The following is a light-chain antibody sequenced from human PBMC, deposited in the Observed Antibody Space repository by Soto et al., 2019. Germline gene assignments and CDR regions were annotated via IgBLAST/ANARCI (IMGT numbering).Light chain of an antibody. V-gene: IGKV3-11*01. J-gene: IGKJ1*01. CDR2: QTS. CDR3: HQRQSWPRT. CDR1: QYINTR. Sequence: ELVLTQSPATLSSFPGERATLSGRASQYINTRLAGYQHRPGQAPRPLIYQTSIRAAGIPARFSASSSGTDFTLTISDVQTEDFALYDCHQRQSWPRTFGQGTKVDI.